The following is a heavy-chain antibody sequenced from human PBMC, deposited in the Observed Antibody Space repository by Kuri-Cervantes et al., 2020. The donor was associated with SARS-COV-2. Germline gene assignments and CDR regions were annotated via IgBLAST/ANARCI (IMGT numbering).Heavy chain of an antibody. CDR2: ITYDSLKR. CDR3: AREGGGDPLVLGFGVVIHDAFDI. J-gene: IGHJ3*02. D-gene: IGHD3-3*01. CDR1: GYDFSSYG. Sequence: ASVKVSCKASGYDFSSYGLSWLRQVPGQGLEWMGWITYDSLKRNYTQKFQGRVTMTTDTSTSTAYMELRSLRSDDTAVYYCAREGGGDPLVLGFGVVIHDAFDIWGQGTMVTVSS. V-gene: IGHV1-18*01.